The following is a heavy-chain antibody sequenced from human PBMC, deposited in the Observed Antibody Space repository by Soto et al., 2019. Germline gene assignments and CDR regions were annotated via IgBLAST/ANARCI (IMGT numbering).Heavy chain of an antibody. Sequence: GGSLRLSCAASGFTFSSYGMHWFRQAPGKGLEWVAVIRYDGSNKYYADSVKGRFTISRDNSKNTLYLQMNSLRAEDTAVYYCARSDSSGYHSSWFDPWGQGTLVTVSS. D-gene: IGHD3-22*01. J-gene: IGHJ5*02. CDR2: IRYDGSNK. CDR3: ARSDSSGYHSSWFDP. CDR1: GFTFSSYG. V-gene: IGHV3-33*01.